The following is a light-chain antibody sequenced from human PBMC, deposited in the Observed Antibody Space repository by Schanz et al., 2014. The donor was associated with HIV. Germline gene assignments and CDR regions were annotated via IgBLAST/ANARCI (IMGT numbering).Light chain of an antibody. CDR3: QHHATSPRT. CDR2: DAS. V-gene: IGKV3-11*01. CDR1: QSISTN. J-gene: IGKJ1*01. Sequence: EVVMTQSPATLSMSPGERATLSCRASQSISTNLAWYQQKPGQAPRLLIYDASNRATGIPARFSGSGSGTDFTLVISRLEPEDFAVYYCQHHATSPRTFGQGTRVEIK.